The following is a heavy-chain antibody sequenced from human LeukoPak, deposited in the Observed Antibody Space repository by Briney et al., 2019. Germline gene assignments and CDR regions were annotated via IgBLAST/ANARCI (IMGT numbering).Heavy chain of an antibody. J-gene: IGHJ4*02. Sequence: SSETLSLTCTVSGGSISSSSYYWGWIRQPPGKGLEWIGSIYYSGSTYYNPSLKSRVTISVDTSKNQFSLKLSSVTAADTAVYYCARDRVSEPAYCGGDCYFDYWGQGTLVTVSS. D-gene: IGHD2-21*02. CDR1: GGSISSSSYY. CDR2: IYYSGST. V-gene: IGHV4-39*07. CDR3: ARDRVSEPAYCGGDCYFDY.